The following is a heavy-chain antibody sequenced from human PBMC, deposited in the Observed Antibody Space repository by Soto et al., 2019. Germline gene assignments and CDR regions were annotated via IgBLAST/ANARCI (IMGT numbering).Heavy chain of an antibody. CDR2: ISYDGSNK. D-gene: IGHD1-26*01. J-gene: IGHJ4*02. Sequence: GGSLRLSCAAAGFTFSSYGMHWVRQAPGKGLEWVAVISYDGSNKYYADSVKGRFTISRDNSKNTLYLQMNSLRAEDTAVYYCAKENEGAEFDYWGQGTLVTISS. V-gene: IGHV3-30*18. CDR3: AKENEGAEFDY. CDR1: GFTFSSYG.